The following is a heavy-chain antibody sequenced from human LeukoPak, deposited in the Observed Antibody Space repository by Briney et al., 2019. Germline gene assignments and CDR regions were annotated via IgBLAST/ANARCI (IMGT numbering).Heavy chain of an antibody. Sequence: GGSLRLSCAASGFTFSSYWMSWVRQAPGKGLEWVANIKQDGSEKYYVDSVKGRFTISRDNAKNSLYLQMNSLRAEDTAVYYCARDLPPLYYDSSGFPLDYWGQGTLVTVSS. V-gene: IGHV3-7*03. D-gene: IGHD3-22*01. J-gene: IGHJ4*02. CDR3: ARDLPPLYYDSSGFPLDY. CDR2: IKQDGSEK. CDR1: GFTFSSYW.